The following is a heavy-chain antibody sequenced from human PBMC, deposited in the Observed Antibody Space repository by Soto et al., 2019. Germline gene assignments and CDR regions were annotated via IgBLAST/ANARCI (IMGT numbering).Heavy chain of an antibody. CDR2: ISAYNGNT. J-gene: IGHJ5*02. CDR3: ARGEGADIVATIGEYNWFDP. CDR1: GYTFTSYG. V-gene: IGHV1-18*01. D-gene: IGHD5-12*01. Sequence: ASVKVSCKASGYTFTSYGISWVRQAPGQGLEWMGWISAYNGNTNYAQKLQGRVTMTTDTSTSTAHMELRSLRSDDTAVYYCARGEGADIVATIGEYNWFDPWGQGTLATVSS.